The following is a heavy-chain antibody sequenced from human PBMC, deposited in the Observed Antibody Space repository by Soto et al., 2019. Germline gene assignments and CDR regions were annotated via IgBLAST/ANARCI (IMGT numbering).Heavy chain of an antibody. CDR2: ISWNSGSI. Sequence: GGSLRLSCAASGFTFDDYAMHWVRQAPGKGLEWVSGISWNSGSIGYADSVKGRFTISRDNAKNSLYLQMNSLRAEDTALYYCAKGHDYSNFIDYWGQGTLVTVSS. CDR1: GFTFDDYA. J-gene: IGHJ4*02. CDR3: AKGHDYSNFIDY. V-gene: IGHV3-9*01. D-gene: IGHD4-4*01.